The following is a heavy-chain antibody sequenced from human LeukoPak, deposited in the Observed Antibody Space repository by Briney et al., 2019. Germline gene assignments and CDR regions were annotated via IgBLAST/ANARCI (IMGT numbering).Heavy chain of an antibody. CDR2: IYPGDSDT. V-gene: IGHV5-51*01. CDR3: ARHGSAVAGTGYYYYGMDV. Sequence: GESLKSSCKGSGYSFASYWIGWVRQMPGKGLEWMGIIYPGDSDTRYSPSFQGQVTISADKSISTAYLQWSSLKASDTAMYYCARHGSAVAGTGYYYYGMDVWGQGTTVTVSS. D-gene: IGHD6-19*01. J-gene: IGHJ6*02. CDR1: GYSFASYW.